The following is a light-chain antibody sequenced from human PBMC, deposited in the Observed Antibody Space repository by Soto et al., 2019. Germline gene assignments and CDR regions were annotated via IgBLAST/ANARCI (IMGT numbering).Light chain of an antibody. CDR2: GAS. CDR1: QSVGSD. CDR3: QQYNNWPPWT. V-gene: IGKV3-15*01. Sequence: ELVLTQSPATLSVSPGDRATLSCRASQSVGSDLAWYQHTPGQPPRLLIYGASTRASGIPGRFSGSGSGTEFTLTISSLQSEDFAVYFCQQYNNWPPWTFGQGTKVDI. J-gene: IGKJ1*01.